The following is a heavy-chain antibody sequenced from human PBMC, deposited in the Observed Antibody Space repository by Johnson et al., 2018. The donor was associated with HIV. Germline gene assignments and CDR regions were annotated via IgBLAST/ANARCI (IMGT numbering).Heavy chain of an antibody. V-gene: IGHV3-13*01. CDR1: GFTFSSYD. Sequence: VQLVESGGGLVQPGGSLRLSCAASGFTFSSYDMHWVRQATGKGLEWVSDIGTAGDTYYPGSVKGRFTISRENAKNSLYLQMNSLGAGDTAVYYCARGGVYYDKAFDIWGQGTMVTVSS. D-gene: IGHD3-22*01. J-gene: IGHJ3*02. CDR2: IGTAGDT. CDR3: ARGGVYYDKAFDI.